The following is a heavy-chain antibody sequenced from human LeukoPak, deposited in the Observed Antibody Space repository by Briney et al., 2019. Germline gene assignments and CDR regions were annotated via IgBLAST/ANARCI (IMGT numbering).Heavy chain of an antibody. D-gene: IGHD3-10*01. V-gene: IGHV3-23*01. J-gene: IGHJ4*02. CDR3: AKGMNGRITMIWGDSYFDY. CDR2: ISGSGGST. Sequence: GGSLRLSCAASGFTFSSYAMSWVRQAPGKGLEWVSAISGSGGSTYYADSVKGRFTISRDNSKNTLYLQMNSLRAEDTAVYYCAKGMNGRITMIWGDSYFDYWGQGTLVTVSS. CDR1: GFTFSSYA.